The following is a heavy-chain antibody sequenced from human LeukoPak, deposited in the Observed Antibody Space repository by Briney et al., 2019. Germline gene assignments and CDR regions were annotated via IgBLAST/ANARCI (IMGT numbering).Heavy chain of an antibody. J-gene: IGHJ4*02. CDR2: ISSSSSTI. V-gene: IGHV3-48*01. D-gene: IGHD3-3*01. CDR3: ARSKDYDFWSGYYTYYFDY. Sequence: PGGSLRLSCAASGFTFSSYSMNWVRQAPGKGLEWVSYISSSSSTIYYADSVKGRFTISRDNAKNSLYPQMNSLRAEDTAVYYCARSKDYDFWSGYYTYYFDYWGQGTLVTVSS. CDR1: GFTFSSYS.